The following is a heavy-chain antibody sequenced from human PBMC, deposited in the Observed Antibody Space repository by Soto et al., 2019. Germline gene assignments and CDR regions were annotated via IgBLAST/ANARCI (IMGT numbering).Heavy chain of an antibody. Sequence: SETLSLTCAVSGGSISSSNWWSWVRQPPGKGLEWIGEIYHGGSTKYNPSLKSRVTISVDKSKNQFSLKLSSVTAADTAVYYCAKVGYCSGGSCYPSYYGMDVWGQGTTVTVSS. CDR3: AKVGYCSGGSCYPSYYGMDV. V-gene: IGHV4-4*02. J-gene: IGHJ6*02. CDR1: GGSISSSNW. CDR2: IYHGGST. D-gene: IGHD2-15*01.